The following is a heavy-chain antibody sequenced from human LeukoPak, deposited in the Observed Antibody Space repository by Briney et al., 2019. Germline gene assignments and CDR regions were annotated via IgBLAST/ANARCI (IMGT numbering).Heavy chain of an antibody. J-gene: IGHJ4*02. V-gene: IGHV3-23*01. D-gene: IGHD3-16*01. CDR2: ISVGGGDT. CDR1: GFIFSSYV. Sequence: GGSLRLSCAASGFIFSSYVMGWVRQAPGKGLEWVSSISVGGGDTFASDSVKGRFTITRENSKNTLYLQMTGLRVEDTAVYFCAKLNLGEMAYFDSWGQGTLVTVSS. CDR3: AKLNLGEMAYFDS.